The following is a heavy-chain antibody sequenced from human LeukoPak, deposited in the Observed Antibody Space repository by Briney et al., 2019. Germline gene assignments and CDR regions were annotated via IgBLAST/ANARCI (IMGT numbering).Heavy chain of an antibody. D-gene: IGHD1-14*01. CDR3: ARSRTSSPYDKNLNF. CDR2: ISSSINYI. Sequence: GGSLRLSCAASGFAFSSYTMSWVREAPGKGLEWVSSISSSINYIYHADSVKGRFIISRDDAQNSVYLQMNSLKDEDTAVYYCARSRTSSPYDKNLNFWGQGTLVIVSS. CDR1: GFAFSSYT. J-gene: IGHJ4*02. V-gene: IGHV3-21*01.